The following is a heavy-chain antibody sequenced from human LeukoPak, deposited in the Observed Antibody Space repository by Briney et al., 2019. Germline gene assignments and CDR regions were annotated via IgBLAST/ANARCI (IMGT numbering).Heavy chain of an antibody. CDR1: GYSFTDYY. CDR2: INSKNGDT. V-gene: IGHV1/OR15-1*04. Sequence: ASVKVSCKASGYSFTDYYVHWMRQAPGQGLEWMGWINSKNGDTRFAQMFQGRITVTRDTSINTAYMELSGLRSEDTAMYYCARDGFNFGHPYLDYWGQGVLVTVSS. CDR3: ARDGFNFGHPYLDY. D-gene: IGHD3-3*01. J-gene: IGHJ4*02.